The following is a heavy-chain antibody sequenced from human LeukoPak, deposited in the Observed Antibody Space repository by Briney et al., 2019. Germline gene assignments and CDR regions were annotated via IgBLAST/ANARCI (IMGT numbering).Heavy chain of an antibody. Sequence: PGGSLRLSCAASGFTFSSYAMTWVRQAPGKGLEWISAISGSAYSTSYADSVKGRFTISRDNSKNTLYLQMNSLRAEDAAIYYCARNTSGFKLGDAFDIWGQGTTVTVSS. J-gene: IGHJ3*02. CDR2: ISGSAYST. D-gene: IGHD3-22*01. CDR3: ARNTSGFKLGDAFDI. V-gene: IGHV3-23*01. CDR1: GFTFSSYA.